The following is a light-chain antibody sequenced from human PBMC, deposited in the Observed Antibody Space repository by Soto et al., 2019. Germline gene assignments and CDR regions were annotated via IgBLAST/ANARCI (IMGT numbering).Light chain of an antibody. Sequence: QSVLTQPASVSGSRGQAITIACTGTSSVDGDYEYVSWYQQHPGKGPKLMIYEVSNRTSGVSNRFSGSKSGNTASLTISGLQAEDETEYFCSSYKRTSRVYVFGTGTKVTVL. J-gene: IGLJ1*01. CDR1: SSVDGDYEY. CDR3: SSYKRTSRVYV. CDR2: EVS. V-gene: IGLV2-14*01.